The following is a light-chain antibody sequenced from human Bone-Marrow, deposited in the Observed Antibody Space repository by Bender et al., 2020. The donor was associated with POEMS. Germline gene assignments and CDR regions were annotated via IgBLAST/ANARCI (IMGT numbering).Light chain of an antibody. CDR2: EVN. Sequence: QSALTQPASVSGSPGQSITISCTGTNSDVGGYNYVSWYQHHPGKAPKLLIYEVNNRPSGVPDRFSASKSGNAASLNISGLQPDDEAEYYCSSYAGRNNLVFGGGTKLTVL. J-gene: IGLJ2*01. CDR3: SSYAGRNNLV. V-gene: IGLV2-8*01. CDR1: NSDVGGYNY.